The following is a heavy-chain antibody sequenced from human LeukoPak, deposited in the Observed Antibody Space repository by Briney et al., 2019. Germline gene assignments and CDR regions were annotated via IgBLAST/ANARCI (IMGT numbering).Heavy chain of an antibody. CDR1: GFTFGSYA. Sequence: GGSLRLSCAASGFTFGSYAMSWVRQAPGKGLEWVSAISGSGGSTYYADSVKGRFTISRDNSKNTLYLQMNSLRAEDTAVYYCATSSRASSGYSSLWGQGTLVTVSS. D-gene: IGHD3-22*01. CDR2: ISGSGGST. V-gene: IGHV3-23*01. J-gene: IGHJ4*02. CDR3: ATSSRASSGYSSL.